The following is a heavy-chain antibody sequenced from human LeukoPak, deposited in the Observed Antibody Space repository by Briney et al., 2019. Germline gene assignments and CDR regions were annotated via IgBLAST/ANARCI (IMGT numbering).Heavy chain of an antibody. V-gene: IGHV3-21*01. CDR2: ISSSISYM. CDR1: GFTFSTYG. D-gene: IGHD4-17*01. Sequence: PGGSLRLSCAASGFTFSTYGIHWVRQAPGKGLEWVSSISSSISYMYYADSVKGRFTISRDNAKNSLYLQMNSLRAEDTAVYYCARDHYGDYSYDYWGQGTLVTVSS. J-gene: IGHJ4*02. CDR3: ARDHYGDYSYDY.